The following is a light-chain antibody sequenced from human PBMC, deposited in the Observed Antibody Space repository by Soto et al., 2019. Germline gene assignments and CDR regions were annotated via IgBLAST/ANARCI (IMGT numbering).Light chain of an antibody. CDR2: EVN. V-gene: IGLV2-8*01. CDR1: SSDVGGYNY. Sequence: QSALTQPPSASGSPGQSVTISCTGTSSDVGGYNYVSWYQQHPGKAPKLMIYEVNKRPSGVPDRFSGSKSGNTASLTVSGLQAEDEAYYYCSSCAGSNNFGVFGTGTKVTVL. CDR3: SSCAGSNNFGV. J-gene: IGLJ1*01.